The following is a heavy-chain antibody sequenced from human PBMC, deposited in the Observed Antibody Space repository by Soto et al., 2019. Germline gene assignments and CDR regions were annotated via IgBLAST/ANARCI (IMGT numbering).Heavy chain of an antibody. CDR1: GGSISSSSYY. D-gene: IGHD6-13*01. Sequence: KASETLSLTCTVSGGSISSSSYYWGWIRQPPGKGLEWIGSIYYSGSTYYNPSLKSRVTISVDTSKNQFSLKLSSVTAADTAVYYCARLGAAGKRGYYYGMDVWGQGTTVTVSS. V-gene: IGHV4-39*01. J-gene: IGHJ6*02. CDR2: IYYSGST. CDR3: ARLGAAGKRGYYYGMDV.